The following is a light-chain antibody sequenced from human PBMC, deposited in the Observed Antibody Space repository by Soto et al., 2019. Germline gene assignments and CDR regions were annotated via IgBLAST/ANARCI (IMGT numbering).Light chain of an antibody. Sequence: DIQMTQSPSSLSASVGDRVTITYQASHDINLYLNWYQQKPGKAPRLLIYDASNVETGVPSRFSGDGSETDFTLTINSLQPEDIATYYCLQYDTLPPTFGPGTKVEIQ. V-gene: IGKV1-33*01. CDR2: DAS. CDR3: LQYDTLPPT. CDR1: HDINLY. J-gene: IGKJ3*01.